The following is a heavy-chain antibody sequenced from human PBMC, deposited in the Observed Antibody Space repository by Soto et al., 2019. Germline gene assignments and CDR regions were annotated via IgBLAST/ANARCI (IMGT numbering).Heavy chain of an antibody. J-gene: IGHJ4*02. Sequence: EVLLVESGGGLVQPGGSLRLSCAASGFTVSSNYMTWVRQAPGKGLEWDSVIYFGGSTSYADSVKDRFTISRDNSKNALYLQMNSLRAEDTAVYYCARGRGRVYYGSGSFLDSWGQGTLVTVSS. V-gene: IGHV3-66*01. CDR1: GFTVSSNY. D-gene: IGHD3-10*01. CDR2: IYFGGST. CDR3: ARGRGRVYYGSGSFLDS.